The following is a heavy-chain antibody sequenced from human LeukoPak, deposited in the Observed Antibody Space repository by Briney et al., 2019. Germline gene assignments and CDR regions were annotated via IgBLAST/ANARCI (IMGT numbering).Heavy chain of an antibody. J-gene: IGHJ4*02. D-gene: IGHD4-17*01. CDR3: AREGSPGDYGLDY. CDR2: IVPIFGTA. CDR1: GGTFSSYA. V-gene: IGHV1-69*13. Sequence: ASVKVSCKASGGTFSSYAISWVRQAPGQGLEWMGGIVPIFGTANYAQKFQGRVTITADEPTSTAYMELSSLRSEDTAVYYCAREGSPGDYGLDYWGQGTLVTVSS.